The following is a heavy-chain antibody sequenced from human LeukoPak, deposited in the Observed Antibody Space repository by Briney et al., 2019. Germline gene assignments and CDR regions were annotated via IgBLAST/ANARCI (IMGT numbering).Heavy chain of an antibody. J-gene: IGHJ4*02. Sequence: PGGSLRLSCAASGFTFSSYWFHWVRQAPGKGLVWVSRINTDGTSTSYADSVKGRFTIARDNAKNTLYLQMNSLRAEDTVIYYCAKDMTGLRDYWGQGTLVTVPS. CDR2: INTDGTST. CDR3: AKDMTGLRDY. V-gene: IGHV3-74*01. CDR1: GFTFSSYW. D-gene: IGHD3-16*01.